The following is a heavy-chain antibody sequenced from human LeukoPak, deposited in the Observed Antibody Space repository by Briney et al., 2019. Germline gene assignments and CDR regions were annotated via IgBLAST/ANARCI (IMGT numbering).Heavy chain of an antibody. Sequence: PGGSLRLSCAASGFTVGNNYMRWVRQAPGKGLEWVSVIYSTGGTSYADSVKGRFTISRDNSKNTVYLQMNSLRVEDTAVYYCAQRELVPRWGQGTLVTVSS. CDR1: GFTVGNNY. D-gene: IGHD3-10*01. CDR2: IYSTGGT. V-gene: IGHV3-66*01. CDR3: AQRELVPR. J-gene: IGHJ4*02.